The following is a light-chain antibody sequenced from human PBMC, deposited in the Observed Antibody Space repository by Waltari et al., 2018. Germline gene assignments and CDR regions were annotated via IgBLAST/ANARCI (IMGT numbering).Light chain of an antibody. CDR3: SAYVGSNKPV. Sequence: QSALTQPPSASGSPGQSVTISCTGTSSDLGGYDFVSWYQHHPGKAPKLMIYEVSKRPAGGPVRFSGSKSGNTASPTVAGLQAEDEADYYCSAYVGSNKPVFGGGTKLTVL. J-gene: IGLJ2*01. V-gene: IGLV2-8*01. CDR2: EVS. CDR1: SSDLGGYDF.